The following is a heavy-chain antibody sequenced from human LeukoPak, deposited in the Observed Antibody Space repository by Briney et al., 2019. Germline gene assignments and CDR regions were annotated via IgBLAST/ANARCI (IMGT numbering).Heavy chain of an antibody. V-gene: IGHV4-34*01. Sequence: KSSETLSLTCAVYGGSFSGYYWSWIRQPPGKGLEWIGEINHSGSTNYNPSLKSRVTISVDTSKNQSSLKLSSVTAADTAVYYCARSGSYPITFDYWGQGTLVTVSS. D-gene: IGHD1-26*01. J-gene: IGHJ4*02. CDR3: ARSGSYPITFDY. CDR2: INHSGST. CDR1: GGSFSGYY.